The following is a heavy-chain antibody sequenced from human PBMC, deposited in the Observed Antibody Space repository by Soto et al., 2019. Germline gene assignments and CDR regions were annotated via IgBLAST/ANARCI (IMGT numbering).Heavy chain of an antibody. CDR1: GYSIISNNW. CDR2: TYHTGSS. D-gene: IGHD3-22*01. CDR3: ARKKDSSGYWD. J-gene: IGHJ4*02. Sequence: QVQLQESGPGLVQPSDTLSLTCAVSGYSIISNNWWAWIRQPPGKGLEWIAYTYHTGSSSYNPSLKSRVSMSLDTSRNQFSLTLGSVTAEDTAVYFCARKKDSSGYWDRGQGILVTVAS. V-gene: IGHV4-28*01.